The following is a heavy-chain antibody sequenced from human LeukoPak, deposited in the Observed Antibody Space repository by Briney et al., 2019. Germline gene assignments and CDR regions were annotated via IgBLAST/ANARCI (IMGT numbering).Heavy chain of an antibody. Sequence: GGSLRLSCAASGFTFSDYYMSWIRQAPGKGLEWVSYISSSGSTIYYADSVKGRFAISRDNSKNTLYLQMNSLRAEDTAVYYCAKALFYYDSSGWYWGQGTLVTVSS. D-gene: IGHD3-22*01. CDR1: GFTFSDYY. J-gene: IGHJ4*02. V-gene: IGHV3-11*01. CDR2: ISSSGSTI. CDR3: AKALFYYDSSGWY.